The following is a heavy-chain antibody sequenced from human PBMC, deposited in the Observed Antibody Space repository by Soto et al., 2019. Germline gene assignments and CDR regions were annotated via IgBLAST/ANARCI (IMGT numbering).Heavy chain of an antibody. J-gene: IGHJ2*01. D-gene: IGHD2-15*01. CDR2: IYYSGST. Sequence: SETLSLTCTVSGGSISSGDYYWSWIRQPPGKGLEWIGYIYYSGSTYYNPSLKSRVTISVDTSKNQFSLKLSSVTAADTAVYYCARDTRLEVRGYCSGGSCNRLAWYFDLWGRGTLVTVSS. CDR3: ARDTRLEVRGYCSGGSCNRLAWYFDL. V-gene: IGHV4-30-4*01. CDR1: GGSISSGDYY.